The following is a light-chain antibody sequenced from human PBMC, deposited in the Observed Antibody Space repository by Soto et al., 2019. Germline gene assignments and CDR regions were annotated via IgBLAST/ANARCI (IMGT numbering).Light chain of an antibody. CDR1: NIGSKS. Sequence: SYELTPPPSGSVAPGQTARITCGGNNIGSKSVHWYQQKPGRAPVLVVSDDSDRPSGIPERFSGSNSGNTATLTISRVEAGDEADYYCQVWDSGSDPYVFGTGTKVTVL. V-gene: IGLV3-21*02. CDR2: DDS. J-gene: IGLJ1*01. CDR3: QVWDSGSDPYV.